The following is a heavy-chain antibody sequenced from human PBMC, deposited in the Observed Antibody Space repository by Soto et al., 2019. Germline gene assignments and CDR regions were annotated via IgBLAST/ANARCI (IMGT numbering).Heavy chain of an antibody. Sequence: GGSLRLSCVTSGFTFTKYSMNWVRQAPWKGLEWVSYISYSGETKYYADSLKGRYAISRDDAKNSVYLQMNSLRDEDTAFYYCVRGVVVVVGSTAENLDHWAQGTVVTVSS. J-gene: IGHJ4*02. CDR1: GFTFTKYS. V-gene: IGHV3-48*02. CDR2: ISYSGETK. CDR3: VRGVVVVVGSTAENLDH. D-gene: IGHD2-15*01.